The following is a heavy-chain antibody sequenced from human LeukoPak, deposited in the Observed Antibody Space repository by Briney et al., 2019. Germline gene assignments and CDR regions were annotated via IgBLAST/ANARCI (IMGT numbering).Heavy chain of an antibody. J-gene: IGHJ4*02. Sequence: GGSLRLSCAASGFTFSSYWMSWVRQAPGKGLEWVANIKQDGSEKYYVDSVKGRFTISRDNAKNSLYLQMNSLGAEDTAVYYCARDGGEGVADYWGQGTLVTVSS. CDR1: GFTFSSYW. CDR2: IKQDGSEK. V-gene: IGHV3-7*01. D-gene: IGHD3-3*01. CDR3: ARDGGEGVADY.